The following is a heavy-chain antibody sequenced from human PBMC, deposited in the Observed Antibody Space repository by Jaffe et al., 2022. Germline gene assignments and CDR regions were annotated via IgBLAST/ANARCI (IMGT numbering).Heavy chain of an antibody. J-gene: IGHJ4*02. D-gene: IGHD6-13*01. CDR1: GGSISSSNW. CDR2: IYHSGST. Sequence: QVQLQESGPGLVKPSGTLSLTCAVSGGSISSSNWWSWVRQPPGKGLEWIGEIYHSGSTNYNPSLKSRVTISVDKSKNQFSLKLSSVTAADTAVYYCARDQGSSWYKPDRYFDYWGQGTLVTVSS. CDR3: ARDQGSSWYKPDRYFDY. V-gene: IGHV4-4*02.